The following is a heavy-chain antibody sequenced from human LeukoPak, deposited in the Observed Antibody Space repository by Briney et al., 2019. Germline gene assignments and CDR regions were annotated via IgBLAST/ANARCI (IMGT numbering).Heavy chain of an antibody. CDR1: GGSISSSSYY. CDR3: ARGEDDSSGYYYYFDY. J-gene: IGHJ4*02. CDR2: INHSGST. D-gene: IGHD3-22*01. V-gene: IGHV4-39*07. Sequence: SETLSLTCTVSGGSISSSSYYWGWIRQPPGKGLEWIGEINHSGSTNYNPSLKSRVTISVDTSKNQFSLKLSSVTAADTAVYYCARGEDDSSGYYYYFDYWGQGTLVTVSS.